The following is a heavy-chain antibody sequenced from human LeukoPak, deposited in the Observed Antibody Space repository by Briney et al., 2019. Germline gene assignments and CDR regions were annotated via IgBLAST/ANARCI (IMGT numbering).Heavy chain of an antibody. D-gene: IGHD1-26*01. V-gene: IGHV1-3*01. CDR1: GGTFSSYA. J-gene: IGHJ4*02. Sequence: ASVKVSCKASGGTFSSYAISWVRQAPGQRLEWMGWINAGNGNTKYSQKFQGRVTITRDTSASTAYMELSSLRSEDTAVYYCARVSSRALLYWGQGTLVTVSS. CDR3: ARVSSRALLY. CDR2: INAGNGNT.